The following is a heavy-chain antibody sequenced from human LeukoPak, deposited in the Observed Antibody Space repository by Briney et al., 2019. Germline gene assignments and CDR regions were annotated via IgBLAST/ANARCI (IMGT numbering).Heavy chain of an antibody. CDR1: GFTFSGFA. J-gene: IGHJ4*02. CDR2: IGGDDVTA. Sequence: GGSLRLSCSASGFTFSGFAMHWVRQAPGRGLEYLAVIGGDDVTAYFADSVKGRFTVSRDISTNTLYLQMTSLRPEDTAVYYCVRDLWGFDYWGQGTLVTVSS. D-gene: IGHD1-26*01. V-gene: IGHV3-64D*06. CDR3: VRDLWGFDY.